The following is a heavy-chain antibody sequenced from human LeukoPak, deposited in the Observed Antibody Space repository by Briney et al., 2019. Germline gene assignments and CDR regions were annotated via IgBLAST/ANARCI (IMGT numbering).Heavy chain of an antibody. J-gene: IGHJ4*02. D-gene: IGHD1-14*01. Sequence: SGTLSLTCTVSGGSISSSSYYWGWIRQPPGKGLEWIGTIHYSGSTYYNPSLKSRVTISVDTSKNQFSLKLSSVTAADTSVYYCARLIYPTYNNFDYWGQGTLVTVSS. CDR2: IHYSGST. CDR1: GGSISSSSYY. CDR3: ARLIYPTYNNFDY. V-gene: IGHV4-39*01.